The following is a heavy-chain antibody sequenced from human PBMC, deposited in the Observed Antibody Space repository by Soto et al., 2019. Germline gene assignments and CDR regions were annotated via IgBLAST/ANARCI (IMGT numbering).Heavy chain of an antibody. CDR2: ISAYNGNT. D-gene: IGHD2-2*01. J-gene: IGHJ6*02. CDR1: GYTFAYYG. V-gene: IGHV1-18*01. CDR3: ARGGQECSSTGCSYNYDGMDV. Sequence: RASVKVSCKASGYTFAYYGIGWVRQAPGQGLEWLGWISAYNGNTHHAQNLQGRVTLTTGTSTSTAYMELRSLRSDDTAVYYCARGGQECSSTGCSYNYDGMDVWGQGNTVIVSS.